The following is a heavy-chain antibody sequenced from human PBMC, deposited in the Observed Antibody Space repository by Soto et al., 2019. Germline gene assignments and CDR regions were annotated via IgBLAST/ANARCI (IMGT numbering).Heavy chain of an antibody. CDR2: IYSGGST. V-gene: IGHV3-66*01. J-gene: IGHJ6*03. CDR3: ARDKGVHAYYYYYMDV. Sequence: EVQLVESGGGLVQPGGSLRLSCAASGFTVSSNYMSWVRQAPGKGLEWVSVIYSGGSTYYADSVKGRFTISRDNSKNTLYLQMNSLTAEDTAVYYCARDKGVHAYYYYYMDVWGKGTTVTVSS. CDR1: GFTVSSNY. D-gene: IGHD3-16*01.